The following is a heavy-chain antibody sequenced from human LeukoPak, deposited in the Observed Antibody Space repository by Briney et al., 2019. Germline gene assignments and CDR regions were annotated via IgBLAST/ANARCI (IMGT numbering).Heavy chain of an antibody. Sequence: ASVKVSCKASGYTFTSYGISWVRQAPGQGLEWMGWISAYNGNTNYAQKLKGRVTMTTDTSTSTAYMELRSLRSDDTAVYYCARSGDIGYCSSTSCYELDYWGQGTLVTVSS. CDR3: ARSGDIGYCSSTSCYELDY. CDR1: GYTFTSYG. V-gene: IGHV1-18*01. J-gene: IGHJ4*02. D-gene: IGHD2-2*01. CDR2: ISAYNGNT.